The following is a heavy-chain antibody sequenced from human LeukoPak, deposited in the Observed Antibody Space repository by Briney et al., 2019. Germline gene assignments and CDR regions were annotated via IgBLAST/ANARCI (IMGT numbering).Heavy chain of an antibody. V-gene: IGHV1-18*01. CDR1: GYTFTSYG. CDR2: INVYKGNA. D-gene: IGHD3-10*01. Sequence: ASVKVSCKASGYTFTSYGISWVRQAPGQGPEWMGWINVYKGNANYTQKLQGRVTMTTDTSTSTAYMELRSLRSDDTAVYYCARVGSPLDWFDPWGQGTLVTVSS. J-gene: IGHJ5*02. CDR3: ARVGSPLDWFDP.